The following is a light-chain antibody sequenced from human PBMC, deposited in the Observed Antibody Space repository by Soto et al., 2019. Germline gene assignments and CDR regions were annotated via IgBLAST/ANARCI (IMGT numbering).Light chain of an antibody. V-gene: IGLV2-14*01. CDR3: SSYTSSSVVV. CDR1: SSDVGGYNY. Sequence: QSALTQPASVSGSPGQSITISCTGTSSDVGGYNYVSWYQQHPGKAPKLMIYDVSSRPSGVSSRFSGSKSGNTASLTISGLQAEDEADYYCSSYTSSSVVVFGGGTKLTVL. J-gene: IGLJ2*01. CDR2: DVS.